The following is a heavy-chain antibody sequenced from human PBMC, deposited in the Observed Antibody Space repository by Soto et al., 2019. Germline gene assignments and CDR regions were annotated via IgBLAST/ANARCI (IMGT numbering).Heavy chain of an antibody. CDR3: ANVRILARIAAEKKPYYFDY. Sequence: GGSLRLSCAASGFTFSSYAMSWVRQAPGKGLEWVSAISGSGGSTYYADSVKGRFTISRDNSKNTLYLQMNSLRAEDTAVYYCANVRILARIAAEKKPYYFDYWGQGTLVTVSS. CDR1: GFTFSSYA. V-gene: IGHV3-23*01. CDR2: ISGSGGST. D-gene: IGHD6-13*01. J-gene: IGHJ4*02.